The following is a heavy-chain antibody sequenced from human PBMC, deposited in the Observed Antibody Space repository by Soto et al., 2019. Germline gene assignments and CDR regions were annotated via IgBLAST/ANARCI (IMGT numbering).Heavy chain of an antibody. CDR3: ARGLSWDIVVAPNWFDP. Sequence: SETLSLTCTVSGGSISSGGYYWSWIRQHPGRGLEWIGYIYYSGSTYYNPSLKSRVTISVDTSKNQFSLKLSSVTAADTAVYYCARGLSWDIVVAPNWFDPWGQGTLVTVSS. CDR1: GGSISSGGYY. D-gene: IGHD2-2*01. J-gene: IGHJ5*02. CDR2: IYYSGST. V-gene: IGHV4-31*03.